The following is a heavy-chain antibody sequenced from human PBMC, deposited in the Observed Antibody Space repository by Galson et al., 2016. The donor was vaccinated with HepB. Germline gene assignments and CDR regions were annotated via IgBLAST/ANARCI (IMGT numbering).Heavy chain of an antibody. CDR3: AKRMSYSFAY. D-gene: IGHD6-13*01. V-gene: IGHV3-23*01. CDR1: GFTFSSFA. J-gene: IGHJ4*02. Sequence: SLRLSCAASGFTFSSFAMSWVRQAPGKGLEWVSVISGSGSDTIYADSVRGRFTISRDNSESMLYLEMNSLRADDRAVYYCAKRMSYSFAYWGQGTLVTVSS. CDR2: ISGSGSDT.